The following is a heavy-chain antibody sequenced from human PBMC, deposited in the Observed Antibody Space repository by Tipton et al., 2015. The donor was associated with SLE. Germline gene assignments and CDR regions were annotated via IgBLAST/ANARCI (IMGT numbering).Heavy chain of an antibody. Sequence: TLSLTCTVSGGSISSYYWSWIRQPPGKGLEWIGYIYYSGSTNYNPSLKSRVTISADTSKNQFSLKLSSVTAADTAVYYCARQLGKTRDVAFDIWGQGTMVTVSS. CDR3: ARQLGKTRDVAFDI. CDR1: GGSISSYY. V-gene: IGHV4-59*01. CDR2: IYYSGST. D-gene: IGHD7-27*01. J-gene: IGHJ3*02.